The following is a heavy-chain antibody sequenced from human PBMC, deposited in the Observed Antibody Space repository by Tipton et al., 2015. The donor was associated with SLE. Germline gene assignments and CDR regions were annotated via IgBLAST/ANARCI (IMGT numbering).Heavy chain of an antibody. V-gene: IGHV1-3*04. CDR3: ARDLYVGSGYYGTWADY. CDR2: INIGNGNT. Sequence: QLVQSGAEVKKPGASVKVSCKTSGYSFTTYVIQWVRQAPGQGLEWMGWINIGNGNTEYSQSLQGRVTITRDTSATTAYMELSSLRSEDTAVYYCARDLYVGSGYYGTWADYWGQGTLVIVSS. J-gene: IGHJ4*02. D-gene: IGHD5-12*01. CDR1: GYSFTTYV.